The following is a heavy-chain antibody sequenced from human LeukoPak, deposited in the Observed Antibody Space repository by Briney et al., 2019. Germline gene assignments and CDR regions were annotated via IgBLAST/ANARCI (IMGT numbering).Heavy chain of an antibody. Sequence: ASVKVPCKASGGTFSSYAISWVRQAPGQGLEWMGGIIPIFGTANYAQKFQGRVTITADESTSTAYMELSSLRSEDTAVYYCAREPYYYDSYFDYWGQGTLVTVSS. V-gene: IGHV1-69*13. CDR2: IIPIFGTA. J-gene: IGHJ4*02. CDR1: GGTFSSYA. D-gene: IGHD3-22*01. CDR3: AREPYYYDSYFDY.